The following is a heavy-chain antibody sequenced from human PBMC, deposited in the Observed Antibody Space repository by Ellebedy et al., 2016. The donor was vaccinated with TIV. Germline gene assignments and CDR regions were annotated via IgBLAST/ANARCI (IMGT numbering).Heavy chain of an antibody. J-gene: IGHJ4*02. CDR3: ATYPASYYFDGPFDY. V-gene: IGHV3-21*01. Sequence: GGSLRLXCAASGFTFSSYSMNWVRQAPGKGLEWVSSISSDNNYIYYTDSVKGRFTISRDNAKNSLYLQMNSLRAEDTAVYYCATYPASYYFDGPFDYWGQGTLVTVSS. CDR1: GFTFSSYS. CDR2: ISSDNNYI. D-gene: IGHD3-22*01.